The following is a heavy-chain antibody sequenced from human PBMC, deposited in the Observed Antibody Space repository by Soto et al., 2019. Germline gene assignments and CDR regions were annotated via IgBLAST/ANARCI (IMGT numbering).Heavy chain of an antibody. CDR2: LNTDNGKT. CDR1: GYSITRYG. J-gene: IGHJ6*02. CDR3: ARGITSGGVVHGVDV. Sequence: QVQLVQSGAEVKKPGASVKVSCKASGYSITRYGISWVRQAPGQGLEWMGWLNTDNGKTYYAQKFQGRVTMTTDTSTSIAYMELRSLTSDDTALYDGARGITSGGVVHGVDVGGQGTTVTVSS. V-gene: IGHV1-18*01. D-gene: IGHD3-16*01.